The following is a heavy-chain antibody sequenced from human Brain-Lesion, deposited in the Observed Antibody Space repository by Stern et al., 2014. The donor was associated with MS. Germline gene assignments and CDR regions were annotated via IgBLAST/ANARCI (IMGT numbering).Heavy chain of an antibody. CDR1: GGSITSSSYY. CDR2: VYYTGST. J-gene: IGHJ4*02. V-gene: IGHV4-39*01. Sequence: VQLVQSGPGLVKPSETLSLTCTVSGGSITSSSYYWGWIRQPPGRGLEYIGTVYYTGSTFYDPSLKGRVTISVDTSKNPAARKLPSVTAADTAVYYCVRPDIMGTIWNWGQGTLVTVSS. CDR3: VRPDIMGTIWN. D-gene: IGHD1-26*01.